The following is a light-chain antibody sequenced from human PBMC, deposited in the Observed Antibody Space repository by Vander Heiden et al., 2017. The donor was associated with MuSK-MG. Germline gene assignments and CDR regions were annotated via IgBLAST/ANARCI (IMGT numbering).Light chain of an antibody. J-gene: IGKJ5*01. V-gene: IGKV4-1*01. CDR2: WAS. CDR1: QSGLYSSNNKNY. CDR3: QQYDSTPVT. Sequence: DIVMPQSPASLALSLGERATINCKSSQSGLYSSNNKNYLAWYQQKPGQPPKLLIYWASTRESGVPDRFSGSGSGTDFTLTISSLQAEDVAVYYCQQYDSTPVTFGQGTRLEIK.